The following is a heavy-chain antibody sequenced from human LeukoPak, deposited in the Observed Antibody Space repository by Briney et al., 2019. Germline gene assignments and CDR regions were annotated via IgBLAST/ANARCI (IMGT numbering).Heavy chain of an antibody. V-gene: IGHV4-34*01. CDR1: GGSFSGYY. CDR3: ARGRGYYDILTGPTRNWFDP. J-gene: IGHJ5*02. CDR2: INHSGST. Sequence: SETLSLTCAVYGGSFSGYYWSWIRQPPGKGLEWIGEINHSGSTNYNPSLKSRVTISVDTPKNQFSLKLSSVTAADTAVYYCARGRGYYDILTGPTRNWFDPWGQGTLVTVSS. D-gene: IGHD3-9*01.